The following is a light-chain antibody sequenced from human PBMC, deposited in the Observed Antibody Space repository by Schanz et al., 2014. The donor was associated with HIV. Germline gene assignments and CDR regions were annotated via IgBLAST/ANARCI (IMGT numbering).Light chain of an antibody. CDR3: QQYGNSPLT. Sequence: EIVMTQSPGTLSVSPGERATLSCRASQSVSTNLAWYQQKPGQAPRLLIYGASNRATGIPDRFSGGGSGTEFTLTISSLQPEDFAVYYCQQYGNSPLTFGGGTKVEIK. CDR1: QSVSTN. CDR2: GAS. V-gene: IGKV3D-15*01. J-gene: IGKJ4*01.